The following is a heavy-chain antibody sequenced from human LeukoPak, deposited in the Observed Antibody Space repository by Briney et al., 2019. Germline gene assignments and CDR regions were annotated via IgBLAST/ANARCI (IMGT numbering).Heavy chain of an antibody. D-gene: IGHD2-2*01. CDR2: IIPIFGTA. J-gene: IGHJ4*02. Sequence: SVKVSCKASGGTFSSYAISWVRQAPGQGLEWMGGIIPIFGTANYAQKFQGGVTITTDESTSTAYMELSSLRSVDTAVYYCARGRSSTSCFDYWGQGTLVTVSS. CDR1: GGTFSSYA. V-gene: IGHV1-69*05. CDR3: ARGRSSTSCFDY.